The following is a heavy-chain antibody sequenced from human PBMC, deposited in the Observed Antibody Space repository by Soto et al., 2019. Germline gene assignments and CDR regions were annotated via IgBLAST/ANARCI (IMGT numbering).Heavy chain of an antibody. J-gene: IGHJ4*02. CDR1: GFTFSSYS. Sequence: GGSLRLSCVASGFTFSSYSMVWVRQAPGKGLEWVSYIFADSSAIYYVDSVKGRFTVSRDNAMNSAYLQMNSLRVDDTAVYYCARDWYMDYWGQGTLVTVS. V-gene: IGHV3-48*04. D-gene: IGHD1-20*01. CDR3: ARDWYMDY. CDR2: IFADSSAI.